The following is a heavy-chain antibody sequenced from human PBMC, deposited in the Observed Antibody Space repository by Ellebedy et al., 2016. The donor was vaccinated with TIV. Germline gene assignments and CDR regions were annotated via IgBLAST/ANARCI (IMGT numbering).Heavy chain of an antibody. CDR3: ARGLIGSGSYF. CDR1: GVSISSSNW. Sequence: MPSETLSLTCAVSGVSISSSNWWCWLRQSPGQGLEWIGEVFHSGSTNYNPSLKSRVIISVDKSKNHFTLTLTSVTVADTAVYYCARGLIGSGSYFWGQGTLVLVS. J-gene: IGHJ4*02. D-gene: IGHD1-26*01. V-gene: IGHV4-4*02. CDR2: VFHSGST.